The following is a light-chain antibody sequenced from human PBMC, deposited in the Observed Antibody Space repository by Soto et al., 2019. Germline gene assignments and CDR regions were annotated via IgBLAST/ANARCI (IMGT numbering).Light chain of an antibody. V-gene: IGKV3-20*01. CDR2: GSS. CDR1: QSVSSNY. J-gene: IGKJ3*01. Sequence: EIVLTQSPGTLSLSPGERATLSCRASQSVSSNYLAWYQQRPGQAPRLLIFGSSYTATGIPDRFSGSGSGTDFTLTLSRREPEDLAVYYCQHYGSAAPQFTFGPGTKVDSK. CDR3: QHYGSAAPQFT.